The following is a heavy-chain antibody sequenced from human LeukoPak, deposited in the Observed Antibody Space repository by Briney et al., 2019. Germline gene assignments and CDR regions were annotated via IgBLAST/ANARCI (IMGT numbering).Heavy chain of an antibody. V-gene: IGHV3-7*01. CDR3: AGNLLWFGELSWGFDY. CDR2: IKQDGSEK. Sequence: GGSLRLSCAASGFTFSSYWMSWVRQAPGKGLEWVANIKQDGSEKYYVDSVKGRFTISRDSAKNSLYLQMNSLRAEDTAVYYCAGNLLWFGELSWGFDYWGQGTLVTVSS. CDR1: GFTFSSYW. J-gene: IGHJ4*02. D-gene: IGHD3-10*01.